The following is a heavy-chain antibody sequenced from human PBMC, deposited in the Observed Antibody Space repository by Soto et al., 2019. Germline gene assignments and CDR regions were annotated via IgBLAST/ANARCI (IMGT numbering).Heavy chain of an antibody. CDR2: ISTYNVNT. CDR3: AGAGYSTSWLGLFGTGAHGVEIDY. V-gene: IGHV1-18*01. D-gene: IGHD6-13*01. J-gene: IGHJ4*02. Sequence: QIQLVQSGTEVKKPGATVRVSCKASGYTFISYGISWVRQAPGQGLEWMGWISTYNVNTNYAQKFQGRVTMATDTSTSTAHMELRILRPDDTAVYYCAGAGYSTSWLGLFGTGAHGVEIDYWGQGTQVTVSS. CDR1: GYTFISYG.